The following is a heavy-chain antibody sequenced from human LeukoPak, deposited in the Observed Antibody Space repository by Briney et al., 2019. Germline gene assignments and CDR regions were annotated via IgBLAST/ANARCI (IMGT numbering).Heavy chain of an antibody. Sequence: SGTLSLTCAVYGGSFSGYYWSWIRQPPGKGLEWIGEINHSGSTNYNPSLKSRVTISVDTSKNQFSLKLSSVTAADTAVYYCARGYGVGDYWGQGTLVTVSS. CDR2: INHSGST. CDR3: ARGYGVGDY. CDR1: GGSFSGYY. D-gene: IGHD4-17*01. V-gene: IGHV4-34*01. J-gene: IGHJ4*02.